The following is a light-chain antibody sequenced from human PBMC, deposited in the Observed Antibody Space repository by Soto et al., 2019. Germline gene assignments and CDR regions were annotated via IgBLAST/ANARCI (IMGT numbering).Light chain of an antibody. V-gene: IGKV3-15*01. CDR1: QGIGST. Sequence: EIVMTQSPATLSVSPWERATLSCRASQGIGSTLAWYQQKPGQTPRLLIYGASTRATGVPARFSASGSGTDFTLTISDVQPEDFALYYCHQRQSWPRTFGQGTKVDIK. CDR2: GAS. CDR3: HQRQSWPRT. J-gene: IGKJ1*01.